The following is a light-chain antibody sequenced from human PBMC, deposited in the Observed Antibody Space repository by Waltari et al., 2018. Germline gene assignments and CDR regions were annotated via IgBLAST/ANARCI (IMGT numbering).Light chain of an antibody. Sequence: IVMTHSPDSLAVSLGERATINCKSSQTLLDSSNYRYYLARNQQKPGQPPKLLIYWSSSRESWVPDRFSGSGSVTDFALTISSLQAEAVAVYYCQQYSSPPPLVTSGPGTKVDIK. CDR3: QQYSSPPPLVT. V-gene: IGKV4-1*01. CDR1: QTLLDSSNYRYY. CDR2: WSS. J-gene: IGKJ3*01.